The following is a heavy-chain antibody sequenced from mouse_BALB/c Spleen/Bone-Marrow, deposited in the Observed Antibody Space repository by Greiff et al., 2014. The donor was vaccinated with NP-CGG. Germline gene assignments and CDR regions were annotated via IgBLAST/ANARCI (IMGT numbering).Heavy chain of an antibody. CDR2: ISSGGHDT. CDR1: GFTFSAYS. CDR3: SKDGGYDYSYYFDY. V-gene: IGHV5-6-4*01. D-gene: IGHD2-4*01. J-gene: IGHJ2*01. Sequence: LQQSGGGLVKPGGSLKLSCAASGFTFSAYSMSWVRQTPEKGLEWVATISSGGHDTYYPDSVKGRFTISRDNAKNTLYLQMNGLKSVDSAVYYCSKDGGYDYSYYFDYWGQGTTLTVSS.